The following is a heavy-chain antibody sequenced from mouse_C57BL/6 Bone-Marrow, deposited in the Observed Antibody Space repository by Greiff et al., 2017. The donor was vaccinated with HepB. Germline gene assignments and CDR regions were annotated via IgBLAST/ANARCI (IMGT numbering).Heavy chain of an antibody. V-gene: IGHV1-39*01. CDR3: ARGWLLPYSNWYFDV. D-gene: IGHD2-3*01. CDR1: GYSFTDYN. Sequence: EVKLMESGPELVKPGASVKISCKASGYSFTDYNMNWVKQSNGKSLEWIGVINPNYGTTSYNQKFKGKATLTVDQSSSTAYMQLNSLTSEDSAVYYCARGWLLPYSNWYFDVWGTGTTVTVSS. CDR2: INPNYGTT. J-gene: IGHJ1*03.